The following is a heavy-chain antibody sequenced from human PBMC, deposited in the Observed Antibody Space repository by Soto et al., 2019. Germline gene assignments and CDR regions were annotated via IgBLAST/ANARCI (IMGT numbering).Heavy chain of an antibody. CDR2: ISGSGGST. V-gene: IGHV3-23*01. D-gene: IGHD6-19*01. Sequence: GGSLRLSCAASGFTFSSYAMSWVRQAPGKGLEWVSAISGSGGSTYYADSVKGRFTISRENSKNTLYLQMNSLRAEDTAVYYCAKDREYSSGWSRPKYYYYYYGMDVWGQGTTVTVSS. J-gene: IGHJ6*02. CDR1: GFTFSSYA. CDR3: AKDREYSSGWSRPKYYYYYYGMDV.